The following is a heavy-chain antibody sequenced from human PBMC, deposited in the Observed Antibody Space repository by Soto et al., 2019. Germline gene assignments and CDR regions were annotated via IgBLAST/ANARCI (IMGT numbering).Heavy chain of an antibody. CDR1: GYTFTSYG. J-gene: IGHJ3*01. V-gene: IGHV1-18*01. CDR3: ARKGYGVAFDA. Sequence: ASVKVSCKASGYTFTSYGISWVRQAPGQGLEWMGWINAYNGNTNYAQKLQGRLSLTRDTSKSTGFMDLSRLKSDDSATYYCARKGYGVAFDAWAQGTLVTVSS. CDR2: INAYNGNT. D-gene: IGHD5-18*01.